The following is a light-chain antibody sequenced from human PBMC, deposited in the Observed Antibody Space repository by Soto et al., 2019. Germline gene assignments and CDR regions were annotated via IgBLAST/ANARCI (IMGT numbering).Light chain of an antibody. V-gene: IGLV1-47*01. J-gene: IGLJ1*01. CDR3: ATWDDGPSSYV. CDR2: ENG. CDR1: SSNIGSHY. Sequence: QSVLTQPPSASGTPGQRVSISCSGSSSNIGSHYVFWYQQLSGMAPKLIIFENGQRPSGVPARFSGPKSATSASLAITGLRPEDEADYYCATWDDGPSSYVFATGPKVPVL.